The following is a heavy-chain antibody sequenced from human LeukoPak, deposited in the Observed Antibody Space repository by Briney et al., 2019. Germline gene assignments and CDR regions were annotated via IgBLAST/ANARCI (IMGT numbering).Heavy chain of an antibody. CDR1: GYTFTSYG. Sequence: ASVKVSCKASGYTFTSYGISWVRQAPGQGLEWMGWISDYNGNTNYAQKLQGRVTMTTDTSTSTAFMELRSLRSDDTAVYYCARDLYRDSLPVSWFDPWGQGTLVTVSS. CDR3: ARDLYRDSLPVSWFDP. CDR2: ISDYNGNT. V-gene: IGHV1-18*01. D-gene: IGHD4-11*01. J-gene: IGHJ5*02.